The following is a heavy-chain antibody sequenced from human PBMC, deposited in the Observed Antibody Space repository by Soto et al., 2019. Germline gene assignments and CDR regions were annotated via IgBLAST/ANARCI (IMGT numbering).Heavy chain of an antibody. CDR1: GGTFNNYA. V-gene: IGHV1-69*12. Sequence: QVPLVQSGADVKKPGSSVKVSCKASGGTFNNYAISWVRQAPGQGLEWVGGIIPIFGTADYAQKFQGRVTITADESTSTAYMELSSLRSEDTAVYYCVRAAISSSSSYWGQGTLVTVSS. CDR2: IIPIFGTA. J-gene: IGHJ4*02. D-gene: IGHD6-6*01. CDR3: VRAAISSSSSY.